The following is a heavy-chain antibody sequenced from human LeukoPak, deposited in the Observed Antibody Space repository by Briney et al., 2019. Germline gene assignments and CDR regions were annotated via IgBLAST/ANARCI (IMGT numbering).Heavy chain of an antibody. D-gene: IGHD6-19*01. CDR3: ATMIGYSSGWFDY. Sequence: ASVKVSCKVSGYTLTELSMHWVRQAPGKGLEWMGGFDPEDGETIYAQMFQGRVTMTEDTSTDTAYMELSSLRSEDTAVYYCATMIGYSSGWFDYWGQGTLVTVSS. J-gene: IGHJ5*01. V-gene: IGHV1-24*01. CDR1: GYTLTELS. CDR2: FDPEDGET.